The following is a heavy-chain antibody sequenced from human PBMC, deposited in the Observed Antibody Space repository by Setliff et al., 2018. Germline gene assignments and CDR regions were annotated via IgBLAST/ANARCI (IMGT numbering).Heavy chain of an antibody. Sequence: ASVKVSCKASGYTFTGYYMHWVRQAPGQGLEWMGRINPNSGGTNYAQKFQGRVTTTRDTSISTAYMELSRLRSDDTAVYYCARGRGSYYYYMDVWGKGTTVTVSS. CDR2: INPNSGGT. J-gene: IGHJ6*03. CDR1: GYTFTGYY. CDR3: ARGRGSYYYYMDV. V-gene: IGHV1-2*06. D-gene: IGHD1-26*01.